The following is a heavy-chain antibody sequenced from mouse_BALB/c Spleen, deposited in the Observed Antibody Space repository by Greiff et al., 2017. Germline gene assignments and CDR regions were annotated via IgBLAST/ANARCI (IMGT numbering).Heavy chain of an antibody. V-gene: IGHV2-9*02. CDR2: IWAGGST. Sequence: QVQLVESGPGLVAPSQSLSITCTVSGFSLTSYGVHWVRQPPGKGLEWLGVIWAGGSTNYNSALMSRLSISKDNSKSQVFLKMNSLQTDDTAMYYCARGQLTGTVGNWGQGTLVTVSA. D-gene: IGHD4-1*01. J-gene: IGHJ3*01. CDR3: ARGQLTGTVGN. CDR1: GFSLTSYG.